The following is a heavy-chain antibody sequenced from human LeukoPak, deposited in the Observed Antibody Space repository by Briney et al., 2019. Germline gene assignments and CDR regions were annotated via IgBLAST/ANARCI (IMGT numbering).Heavy chain of an antibody. Sequence: SETLSLTCTVSGGSISNYYWSWIRQPAGKGLEWIGRIYTSGSTNYNPNYDPSLKSRVTMSVDTSKNQFSLKLTSVTAADTAVYYCARYRYDSVYNWFDPWGQGTLVTVSS. D-gene: IGHD3-22*01. CDR1: GGSISNYY. CDR3: ARYRYDSVYNWFDP. V-gene: IGHV4-4*07. J-gene: IGHJ5*02. CDR2: IYTSGST.